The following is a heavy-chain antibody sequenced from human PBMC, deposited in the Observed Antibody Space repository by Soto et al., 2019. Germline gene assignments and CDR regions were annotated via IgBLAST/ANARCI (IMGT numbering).Heavy chain of an antibody. Sequence: GGSLRLSCAASGFTFSSYSMNWVRQAPGKGLEWVSSISSSSSYIYYADSVKGRFTISRDNAKNSLYLQMNSLRAEDTAVYYCARDGVVPAAYDYWGQGNLVTVSS. J-gene: IGHJ4*02. V-gene: IGHV3-21*01. D-gene: IGHD2-2*01. CDR1: GFTFSSYS. CDR2: ISSSSSYI. CDR3: ARDGVVPAAYDY.